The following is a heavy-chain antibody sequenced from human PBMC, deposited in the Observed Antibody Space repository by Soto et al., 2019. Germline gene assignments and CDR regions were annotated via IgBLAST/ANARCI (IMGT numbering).Heavy chain of an antibody. J-gene: IGHJ4*02. CDR3: ARGSRLDSSGYYYVAY. Sequence: QVQLQQWGAGLLKPSETLSLTCAVYGGSFSGYYWSWIRQPPGKGLEWIGEINHSGSTNYNPSLKSRVTISVDTSKNQFSRKLSSVTAADTAVYYCARGSRLDSSGYYYVAYWGQGTLVTVSS. CDR1: GGSFSGYY. V-gene: IGHV4-34*01. D-gene: IGHD3-22*01. CDR2: INHSGST.